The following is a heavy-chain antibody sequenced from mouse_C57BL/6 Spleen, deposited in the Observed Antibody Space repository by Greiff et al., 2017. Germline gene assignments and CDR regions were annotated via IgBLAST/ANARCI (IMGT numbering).Heavy chain of an antibody. CDR1: GFNIKDDY. V-gene: IGHV14-4*01. Sequence: VQLQQSGAELVRPGASVKLSCTASGFNIKDDYMHWVKQRPEQGLEWIGWIDPENGDTEYASKFQGKATITADTSSNTAYLQLSSLTSEDTAVYYCTTCLYYYGSSYYAMDYWGQGTSVTVSS. CDR3: TTCLYYYGSSYYAMDY. CDR2: IDPENGDT. J-gene: IGHJ4*01. D-gene: IGHD1-1*01.